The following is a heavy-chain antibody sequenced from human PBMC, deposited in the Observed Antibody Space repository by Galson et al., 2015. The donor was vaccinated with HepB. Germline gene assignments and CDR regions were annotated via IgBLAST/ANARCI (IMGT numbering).Heavy chain of an antibody. CDR2: ISRSSTYI. CDR3: ARAKIHVDQNYFDY. CDR1: GFIFSDYS. D-gene: IGHD2-2*01. V-gene: IGHV3-21*01. Sequence: SLRLSCAASGFIFSDYSMYWVRQAPGKGLEWVSSISRSSTYIYYPDAVKGRFTISRDNANDSLSLQMNSLRAEDTAVYYGARAKIHVDQNYFDYWGQGTLVTVSS. J-gene: IGHJ4*02.